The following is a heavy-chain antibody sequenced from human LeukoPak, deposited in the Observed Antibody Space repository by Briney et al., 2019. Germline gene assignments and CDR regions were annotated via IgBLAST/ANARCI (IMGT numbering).Heavy chain of an antibody. J-gene: IGHJ4*02. CDR3: ALWKTSSSFHFDY. V-gene: IGHV3-30*02. D-gene: IGHD6-6*01. CDR1: GFTFSSYG. Sequence: GGSLRLSCAASGFTFSSYGMHWVRQAPGKGLEWVAFIRYDGSNKYYADSVKGRFTISRDNSKNTLYLQMNSLRAEDTAVYYCALWKTSSSFHFDYWGQGTLVTVSS. CDR2: IRYDGSNK.